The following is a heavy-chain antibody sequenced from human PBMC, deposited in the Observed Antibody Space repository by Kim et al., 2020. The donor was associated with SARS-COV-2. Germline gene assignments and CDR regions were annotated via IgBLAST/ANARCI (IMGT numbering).Heavy chain of an antibody. CDR3: ARAGLAAAAINWFDP. Sequence: PARKSRVTRSVDTSKNQFALKLSSVTAADTAVYYCARAGLAAAAINWFDPWGQGTLVTVSS. J-gene: IGHJ5*02. V-gene: IGHV4-34*01. D-gene: IGHD6-13*01.